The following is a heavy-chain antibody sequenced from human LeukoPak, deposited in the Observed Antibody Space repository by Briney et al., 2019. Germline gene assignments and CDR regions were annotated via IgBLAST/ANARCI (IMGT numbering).Heavy chain of an antibody. CDR2: ISAYNGNT. CDR3: ARDSSSWYYFDY. D-gene: IGHD6-13*01. J-gene: IGHJ4*02. Sequence: GATVKVSCKASGYAFTSYGISWVRQAPGQGLEWMGWISAYNGNTNYAQKLQGRVTMTTDTSTSTAYMELRSLRSDDTAVYYCARDSSSWYYFDYWGQGTLVTVSS. V-gene: IGHV1-18*01. CDR1: GYAFTSYG.